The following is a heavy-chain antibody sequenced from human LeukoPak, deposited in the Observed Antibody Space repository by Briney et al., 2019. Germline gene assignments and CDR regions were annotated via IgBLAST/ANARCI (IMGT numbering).Heavy chain of an antibody. CDR1: GFTVSSNY. J-gene: IGHJ6*02. D-gene: IGHD5-18*01. V-gene: IGHV3-53*01. CDR2: IYSGGST. CDR3: ARALYHTAMIYYYCGMDV. Sequence: GGSLRLSCAASGFTVSSNYMSWVRQAPGKGLEWVSVIYSGGSTYYADSVKGRFTISRDNSKNTLYLQMNSLRAEDTAVYYCARALYHTAMIYYYCGMDVWGQGTTVTVSS.